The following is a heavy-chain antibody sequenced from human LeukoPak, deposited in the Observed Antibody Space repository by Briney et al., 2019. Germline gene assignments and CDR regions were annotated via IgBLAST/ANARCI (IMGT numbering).Heavy chain of an antibody. V-gene: IGHV3-53*01. CDR3: ASQNYYDSSGSLKGYFQH. CDR2: IYSGGST. J-gene: IGHJ1*01. CDR1: GFTVSSNY. D-gene: IGHD3-22*01. Sequence: PGGSLRLSCAASGFTVSSNYMSWVRQAPGKGLEWVSVIYSGGSTYYADSVKGRFTISRDNSKNTLYLQMNSLRAEDTAVYYCASQNYYDSSGSLKGYFQHWGQGTLVTVSS.